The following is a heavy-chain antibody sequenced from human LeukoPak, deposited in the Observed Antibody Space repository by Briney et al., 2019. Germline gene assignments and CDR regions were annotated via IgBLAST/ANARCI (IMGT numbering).Heavy chain of an antibody. V-gene: IGHV3-23*01. CDR3: AKLVDFGFDY. Sequence: GSLRLSCSASGFTFSTYWMSWVRQAPGKGLEWVPAISGSGGSTYYADSVKGRFTISRDNSKNTLYLQMNSLRAEDTAVYYCAKLVDFGFDYWGQGTLVTVSS. J-gene: IGHJ4*02. CDR1: GFTFSTYW. D-gene: IGHD4-17*01. CDR2: ISGSGGST.